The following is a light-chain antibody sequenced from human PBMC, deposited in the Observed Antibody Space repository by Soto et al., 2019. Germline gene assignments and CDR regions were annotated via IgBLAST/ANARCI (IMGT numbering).Light chain of an antibody. CDR3: QQRKHWPPIT. V-gene: IGKV3-15*01. CDR2: GAS. CDR1: QSVSSN. J-gene: IGKJ5*01. Sequence: EIVMTQSPATLSVSPGERATLSCRASQSVSSNLAWYQQKPGQAPRLLIYGASTRATGIPARFSGSGSGTVFTLTIGSLEPEDSAVYYCQQRKHWPPITFGQGTRLEIK.